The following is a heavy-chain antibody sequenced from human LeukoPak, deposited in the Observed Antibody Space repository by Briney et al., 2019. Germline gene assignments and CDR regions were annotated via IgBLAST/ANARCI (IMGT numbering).Heavy chain of an antibody. Sequence: SETLSLTCTVSGGSISTSNYYWGWIRQPPGKGLEWIGSIYYSGSTYYSPSLKSRVTISVDTSKNQFSLKLSSVTAADTAVYYCARDGSGYDGVYYYMDVWGKGTTVTVSS. CDR2: IYYSGST. D-gene: IGHD5-12*01. J-gene: IGHJ6*03. CDR1: GGSISTSNYY. V-gene: IGHV4-39*07. CDR3: ARDGSGYDGVYYYMDV.